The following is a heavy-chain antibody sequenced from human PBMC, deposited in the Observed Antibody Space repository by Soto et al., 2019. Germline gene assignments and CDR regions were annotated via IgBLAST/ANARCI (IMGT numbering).Heavy chain of an antibody. Sequence: VASVKVSCKASGYTLTDYYLHWVRQAPGQGLEWMGWINPKSGDTNYAQKFQDRVTMTRDTSTSTAYMGLSRLRFDDTAVYYCARDMQGWGGYWGQGTLVTVSS. J-gene: IGHJ4*02. V-gene: IGHV1-2*02. CDR1: GYTLTDYY. CDR3: ARDMQGWGGY. CDR2: INPKSGDT. D-gene: IGHD3-16*01.